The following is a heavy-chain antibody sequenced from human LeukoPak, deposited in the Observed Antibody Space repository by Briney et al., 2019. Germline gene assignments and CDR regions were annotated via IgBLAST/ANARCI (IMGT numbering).Heavy chain of an antibody. CDR2: INHSGST. D-gene: IGHD3-16*01. V-gene: IGHV4-34*01. CDR3: AREPGLVLRKDAFDI. Sequence: PSESLSLTCAVYGGSFIGYYWSWIRQPPGKGLEWIGEINHSGSTNYNPSLKSRVTISVDTSKNQFSLKLSSVTAADTAVYYCAREPGLVLRKDAFDIWGQGTMVTVSS. J-gene: IGHJ3*02. CDR1: GGSFIGYY.